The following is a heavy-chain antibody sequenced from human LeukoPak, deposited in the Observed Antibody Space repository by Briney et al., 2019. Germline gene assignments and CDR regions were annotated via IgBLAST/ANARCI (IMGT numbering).Heavy chain of an antibody. Sequence: SVKVSCKASGGTFSNYATSWVRQAPGQGLEWMGGIIPIFGTANYAQKFQGRVTITADESTSTAYMELSSLRSEDTAVYYCALGDSGYDLNHDYWGQGTLVTVSS. D-gene: IGHD5-12*01. V-gene: IGHV1-69*13. CDR1: GGTFSNYA. CDR3: ALGDSGYDLNHDY. CDR2: IIPIFGTA. J-gene: IGHJ4*02.